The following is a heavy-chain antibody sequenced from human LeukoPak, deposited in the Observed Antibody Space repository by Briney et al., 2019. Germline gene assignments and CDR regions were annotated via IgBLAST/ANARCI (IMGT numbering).Heavy chain of an antibody. V-gene: IGHV4-61*02. Sequence: SQTLSLTCTVSGGSISSRSSYWSWIRQPAGKGLEWIGRIYTSGSTNYNPSLKSRVTMSADTSKNHFSLTLTSVTAADTAVYYCARDRCGDDNCHERFDFWGQGTLVTVSS. D-gene: IGHD2-21*01. CDR1: GGSISSRSSY. J-gene: IGHJ4*02. CDR3: ARDRCGDDNCHERFDF. CDR2: IYTSGST.